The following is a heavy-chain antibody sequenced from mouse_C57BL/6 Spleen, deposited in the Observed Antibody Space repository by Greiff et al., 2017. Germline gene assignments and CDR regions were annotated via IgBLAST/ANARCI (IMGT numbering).Heavy chain of an antibody. CDR1: GFTFSNYW. CDR3: TIYYYGSREYWYFDV. Sequence: EVHLVESGGGLVQPGGSMKLSCVASGFTFSNYWMNWVRQSPEKGLEWVAQIRLKSDNYATHYAESVKGRFTISRDDSKSSVYLQMNNLRAEDTGIYYCTIYYYGSREYWYFDVWGTGTTVTVSS. J-gene: IGHJ1*03. D-gene: IGHD1-1*01. CDR2: IRLKSDNYAT. V-gene: IGHV6-3*01.